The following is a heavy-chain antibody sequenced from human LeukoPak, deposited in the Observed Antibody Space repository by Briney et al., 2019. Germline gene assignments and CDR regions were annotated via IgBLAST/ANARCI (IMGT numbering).Heavy chain of an antibody. CDR3: ARHQADDYSDYYYYYGMDV. CDR1: GGSINSSNNY. CDR2: IYYSGST. V-gene: IGHV4-39*01. D-gene: IGHD4-11*01. J-gene: IGHJ6*02. Sequence: SETLSLTCTVSGGSINSSNNYWGWIRQPPGKGLEWIGSIYYSGSTYYNPSLKSRVTISVDTSKNQFSLKLSSVTAADTAVYYCARHQADDYSDYYYYYGMDVWGQGTTVTVSS.